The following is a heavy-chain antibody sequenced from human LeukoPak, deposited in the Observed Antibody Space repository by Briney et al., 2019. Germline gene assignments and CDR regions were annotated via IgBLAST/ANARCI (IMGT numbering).Heavy chain of an antibody. V-gene: IGHV3-23*01. Sequence: GGSLRLSCAASGCTFASYGMSWVRQAPGKGLEWVSFITTNGGRTSYADSVEGRFTISRDNPRNTLYMQMNSLRDEDTAVYYCAIMHGYYDGNGYWVQWGQGTLVTVSS. CDR2: ITTNGGRT. CDR3: AIMHGYYDGNGYWVQ. J-gene: IGHJ1*01. D-gene: IGHD3-22*01. CDR1: GCTFASYG.